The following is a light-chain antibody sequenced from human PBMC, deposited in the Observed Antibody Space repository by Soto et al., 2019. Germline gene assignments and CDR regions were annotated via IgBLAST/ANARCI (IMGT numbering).Light chain of an antibody. V-gene: IGKV3-20*01. Sequence: EIVLIQSPATLSLSPGERATLSCRASQSVSSSLAWYQQNPGQAPRLLMFDASNRATGIPVRFSSSGSGTDFTLTISRLEPEDSAVDYCQQYGSSPTFGPGTRLEIK. J-gene: IGKJ5*01. CDR2: DAS. CDR1: QSVSSS. CDR3: QQYGSSPT.